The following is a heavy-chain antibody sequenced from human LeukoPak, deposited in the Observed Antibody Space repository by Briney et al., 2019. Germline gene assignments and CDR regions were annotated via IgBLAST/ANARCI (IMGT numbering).Heavy chain of an antibody. D-gene: IGHD3-3*01. Sequence: SETLSLTCAVYGGSFSGYFWSWIRQPPGKGLEWIGEINHSSRSTNWNPSLKSRVTISLDTSKKQFSLKLNSVTAADTAVYYCARGGYTIYRSRTPNMDVWGKGTTVTVSS. V-gene: IGHV4-34*01. CDR2: INHSSRST. J-gene: IGHJ6*03. CDR3: ARGGYTIYRSRTPNMDV. CDR1: GGSFSGYF.